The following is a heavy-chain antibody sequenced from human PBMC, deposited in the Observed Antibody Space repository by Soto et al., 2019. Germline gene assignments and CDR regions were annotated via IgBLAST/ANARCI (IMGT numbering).Heavy chain of an antibody. J-gene: IGHJ4*02. CDR1: GYTFTTYA. CDR3: XXXXXXSTSSQVFDS. D-gene: IGHD6-6*01. Sequence: QVQLVQSGAEVKKPGASVKVSCKASGYTFTTYAISWVRQAPGQGLEWMGRISTYNGNTKYAQKLQGRVTMTTDTXXXXXXXXXXXXXXXXXXXXXXXXXXXXSTSSQVFDSWGQGTLVTVSS. CDR2: ISTYNGNT. V-gene: IGHV1-18*01.